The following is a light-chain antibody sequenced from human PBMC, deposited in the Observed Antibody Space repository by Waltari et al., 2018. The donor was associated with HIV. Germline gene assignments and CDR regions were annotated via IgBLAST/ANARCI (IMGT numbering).Light chain of an antibody. J-gene: IGLJ3*02. CDR3: GTWENNLSAFWV. CDR1: SSTIGNNF. V-gene: IGLV1-51*01. Sequence: QSVLMQPPSVSAAPGQKVTISCSGSSSTIGNNFVSWYQTLPAKAPKLLIYDTNNRRSGNPGRFSASKSCTSATLAITGRQAGDEAVYYCGTWENNLSAFWVFGGGTKVTVL. CDR2: DTN.